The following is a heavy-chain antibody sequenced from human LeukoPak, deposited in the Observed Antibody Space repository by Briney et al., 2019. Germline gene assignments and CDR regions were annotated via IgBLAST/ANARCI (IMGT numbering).Heavy chain of an antibody. V-gene: IGHV4-39*01. D-gene: IGHD3-3*01. CDR2: IYYSGST. Sequence: PSETLSLTCTVSGGSISSSSYYWGWIRQPPGKGLEWIGSIYYSGSTYYNPSLKSRVTLSVDTSKNQFSLKLSSVTAADTAVYYCARLPGALEWLYAFDIWGQGTMVTVSS. CDR1: GGSISSSSYY. CDR3: ARLPGALEWLYAFDI. J-gene: IGHJ3*02.